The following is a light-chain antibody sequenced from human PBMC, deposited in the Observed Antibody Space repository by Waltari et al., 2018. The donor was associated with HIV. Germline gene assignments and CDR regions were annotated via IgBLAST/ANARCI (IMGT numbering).Light chain of an antibody. CDR3: STHTGNDTLA. CDR2: RVT. J-gene: IGLJ2*01. V-gene: IGLV2-14*03. CDR1: ASAFGPSNF. Sequence: QSALTQPASVSGSPGQSVTISCTGTASAFGPSNFVSWYQQHPANVPKGSIYRVTSRPSGVPPRFSGSKSGNTASLTISGLRAEDEALYYCSTHTGNDTLAFGGGTKLTVL.